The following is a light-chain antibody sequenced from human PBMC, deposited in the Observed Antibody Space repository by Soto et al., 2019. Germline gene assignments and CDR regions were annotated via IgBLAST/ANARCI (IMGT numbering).Light chain of an antibody. Sequence: QSVLTQPPSASGTPGQRVPISCFGSSSNLGSNTVNWYQQLPGTAPKLLIYTNNQRPSGVPDRFSGSKSGTSASLAISGLQSEDEADYYCAAWDDSLNGVVFGGGTKVTVL. J-gene: IGLJ2*01. CDR2: TNN. V-gene: IGLV1-44*01. CDR1: SSNLGSNT. CDR3: AAWDDSLNGVV.